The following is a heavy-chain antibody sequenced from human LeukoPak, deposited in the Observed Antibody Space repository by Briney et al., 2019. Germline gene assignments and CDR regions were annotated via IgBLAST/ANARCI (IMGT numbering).Heavy chain of an antibody. D-gene: IGHD5-12*01. J-gene: IGHJ4*02. V-gene: IGHV4-39*07. CDR2: INYSGST. CDR1: GGSISSSSYY. CDR3: ARGPSGYHNT. Sequence: SETLSLTCTVSGGSISSSSYYWGWIRQPPGKGLEWIGSINYSGSTYYNPSLKSRVTISVDRSKNQFSLKLSSVTAADTAVYYCARGPSGYHNTGGQGTLVTVSS.